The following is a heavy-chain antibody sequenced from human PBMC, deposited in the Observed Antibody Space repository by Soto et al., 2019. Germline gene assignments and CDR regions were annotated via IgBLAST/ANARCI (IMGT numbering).Heavy chain of an antibody. CDR2: IIPIFGTA. D-gene: IGHD1-26*01. J-gene: IGHJ6*02. CDR3: ARVVVGATSLLYYYGMDV. CDR1: GGTFSSYA. V-gene: IGHV1-69*01. Sequence: QVQLVQSGAEVKKPGSSVKVSCKASGGTFSSYAISWVRQAPGQGLEWMGGIIPIFGTANYAQKFQGRVTITADESTSTAYMELSSLRSEDTAVYYCARVVVGATSLLYYYGMDVWGQGTTVTVSS.